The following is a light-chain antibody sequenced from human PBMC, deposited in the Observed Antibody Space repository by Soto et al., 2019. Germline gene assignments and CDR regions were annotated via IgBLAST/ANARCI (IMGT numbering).Light chain of an antibody. CDR2: EVS. CDR3: SSFTNSNTLI. CDR1: SSDVGSDNR. V-gene: IGLV2-18*02. J-gene: IGLJ2*01. Sequence: QAVVTQPPSVSGSPGQSVTISCTGTSSDVGSDNRVSWYQQSPGTAPKLMLYEVSNRPSGVPARFSGSKSGNTASLIISGLQAEDEGDYYCSSFTNSNTLIFGGGTKLTVL.